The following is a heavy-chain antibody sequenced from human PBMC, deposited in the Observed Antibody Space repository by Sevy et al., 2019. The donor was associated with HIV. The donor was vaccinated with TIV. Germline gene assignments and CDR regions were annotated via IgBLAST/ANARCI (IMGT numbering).Heavy chain of an antibody. CDR2: IRSKANSYAT. Sequence: GGSLRLSCAASGFTFSGSAMHWVRQASGKGLEWVGRIRSKANSYATAYAASVKGRFTISRDDSKNTAYLQMNSLKTEDTAVYYCTRHIPVVPAASDIYYYYYYYMDVWGKRTTVTVSS. D-gene: IGHD2-2*01. CDR3: TRHIPVVPAASDIYYYYYYYMDV. J-gene: IGHJ6*03. V-gene: IGHV3-73*01. CDR1: GFTFSGSA.